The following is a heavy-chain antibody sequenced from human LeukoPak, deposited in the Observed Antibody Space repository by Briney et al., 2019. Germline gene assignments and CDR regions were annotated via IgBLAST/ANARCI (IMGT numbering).Heavy chain of an antibody. CDR2: ISYDGSNK. Sequence: GGSLRLSCAASGFTFSSYAMHWVRQAPGKGLEWVAVISYDGSNKYYADSVKGRFTISRDNSKNTLYLQMNSLRAEDTAVYYCARGPRGTSYYYYYYMDVWGKGTTVTVSS. J-gene: IGHJ6*03. D-gene: IGHD1-14*01. V-gene: IGHV3-30-3*01. CDR3: ARGPRGTSYYYYYYMDV. CDR1: GFTFSSYA.